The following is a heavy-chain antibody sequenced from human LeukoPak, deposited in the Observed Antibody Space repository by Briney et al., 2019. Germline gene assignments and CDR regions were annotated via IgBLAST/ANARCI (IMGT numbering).Heavy chain of an antibody. V-gene: IGHV3-23*01. CDR2: ISGSGDNT. CDR1: GFTFSSYA. D-gene: IGHD3-10*01. J-gene: IGHJ4*02. Sequence: GGSLRLSCAASGFTFSSYAMSWVRQAPGKGLEWVSAISGSGDNTFYAGSVRGRFTISRDNSKNTLYLQMDSLRAEDTAIYYCTKDFRGSGYFFDYWGQGTPVTVSS. CDR3: TKDFRGSGYFFDY.